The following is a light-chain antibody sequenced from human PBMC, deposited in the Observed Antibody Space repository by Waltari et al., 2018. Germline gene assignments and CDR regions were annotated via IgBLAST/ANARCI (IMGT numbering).Light chain of an antibody. CDR2: ENN. V-gene: IGLV1-40*01. CDR1: SSNIGAGYY. Sequence: QSVLTQPPSASGAPGQRVTISCTGSSSNIGAGYYVFWYQQFPRTAPKLLIYENNKRPSGVSDRFSGSKSGTSASLTITGLQSEDEADYYCSAWDSSLSTVLFGGGTRLTVL. J-gene: IGLJ2*01. CDR3: SAWDSSLSTVL.